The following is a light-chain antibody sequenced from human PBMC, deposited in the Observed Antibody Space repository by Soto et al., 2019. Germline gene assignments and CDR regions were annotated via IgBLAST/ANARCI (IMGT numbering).Light chain of an antibody. CDR2: DVS. Sequence: QSVLTQPRSVSESPGQSVTISCTGTSSNVGGYNYVSWYQQHPGKVPKLMIYDVSKRPSGVPDRFSGSKSGNTASLTISGLQAEDEADYYCCSYAGSYTLVFGGGTKLTVL. J-gene: IGLJ2*01. V-gene: IGLV2-11*01. CDR3: CSYAGSYTLV. CDR1: SSNVGGYNY.